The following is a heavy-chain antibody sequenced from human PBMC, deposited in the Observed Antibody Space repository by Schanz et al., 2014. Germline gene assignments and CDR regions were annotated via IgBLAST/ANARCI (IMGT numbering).Heavy chain of an antibody. D-gene: IGHD4-17*01. CDR2: IWYDGNNK. Sequence: QVQLVESGGGVVQPGRSLRLSCAASGFTFSSYGMHWVRQAPGKGLEWVAVIWYDGNNKFYADSVKGRFIISRDNSKNTLXXQMNSLRDEDTALYXCAKDMHKDYGGKPQAFDIWGQGTMVTVSS. V-gene: IGHV3-33*06. CDR1: GFTFSSYG. CDR3: AKDMHKDYGGKPQAFDI. J-gene: IGHJ3*02.